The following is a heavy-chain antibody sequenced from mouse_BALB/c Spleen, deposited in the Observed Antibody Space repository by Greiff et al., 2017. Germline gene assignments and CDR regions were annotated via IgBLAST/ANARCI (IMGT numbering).Heavy chain of an antibody. CDR2: INPSTGYT. J-gene: IGHJ4*01. CDR1: GYTFTSYW. Sequence: QVQLQQSGAELARPGASVKLSCKASGYTFTSYWMHWVKQRPGQGLEWIGYINPSTGYTEYNQKFKDKATLTADKSSSTAYMHLSSLTSEDSAVYYCARLNWDRGAMDYWGQGTSVTVSS. V-gene: IGHV1-7*01. D-gene: IGHD4-1*02. CDR3: ARLNWDRGAMDY.